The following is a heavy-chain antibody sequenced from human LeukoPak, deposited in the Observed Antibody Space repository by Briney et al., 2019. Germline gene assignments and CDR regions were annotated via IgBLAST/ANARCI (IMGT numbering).Heavy chain of an antibody. V-gene: IGHV3-9*01. Sequence: PGGSLRLSCAASGFTFDDYAMHWVRQAPGKGQEWVSGISWNSGSIGYADSVKGRFTISRDDAKNSLYLQMNSLRAEDTALYYCAKGWAAGTLGYYYYGMDVWGQGTTVTVSS. CDR1: GFTFDDYA. CDR3: AKGWAAGTLGYYYYGMDV. J-gene: IGHJ6*02. D-gene: IGHD6-19*01. CDR2: ISWNSGSI.